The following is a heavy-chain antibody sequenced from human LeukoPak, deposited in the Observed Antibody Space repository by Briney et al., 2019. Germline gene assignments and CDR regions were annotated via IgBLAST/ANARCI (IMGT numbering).Heavy chain of an antibody. CDR2: IKQDGSEE. CDR1: GFTFSTYW. CDR3: ASAGPAKYSSSSRVDY. D-gene: IGHD6-6*01. Sequence: PGGSLRLSCAASGFTFSTYWMTWVRQAPGKGLEWVANIKQDGSEEYYVDSVKGRFTISRDNAKNSLYLQMNSLRAEDTAVYYCASAGPAKYSSSSRVDYWGQGTLVTVSS. V-gene: IGHV3-7*01. J-gene: IGHJ4*02.